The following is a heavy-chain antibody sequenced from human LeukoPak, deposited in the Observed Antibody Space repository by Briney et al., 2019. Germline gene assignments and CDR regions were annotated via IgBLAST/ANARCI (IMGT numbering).Heavy chain of an antibody. Sequence: ASVKVSCKASGYTFTSYYMHWVRQAPGQGLEWMGIINPSGGSTSYAQKFQGRVTMTRDTSTSTVYMELSSLRSEDTAVYYCATSHSSGYYFDYWGQGTQVTVSS. J-gene: IGHJ4*02. V-gene: IGHV1-46*01. CDR2: INPSGGST. CDR1: GYTFTSYY. CDR3: ATSHSSGYYFDY. D-gene: IGHD3-22*01.